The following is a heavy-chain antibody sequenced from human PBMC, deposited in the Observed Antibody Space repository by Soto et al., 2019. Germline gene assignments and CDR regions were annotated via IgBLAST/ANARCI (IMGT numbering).Heavy chain of an antibody. V-gene: IGHV1-69*02. CDR3: ARVEGTRTTNFYHYMDV. D-gene: IGHD2-8*01. CDR1: VGTFSDYN. CDR2: IIPKLGIT. J-gene: IGHJ6*03. Sequence: VQLVQSGAEVKRPGSSVKVSCKAPVGTFSDYNIAWVRQARGQGLEGMGRIIPKLGITNYAHKFQDRVRITADKATSTAYMELTSLRYEDTAVYFCARVEGTRTTNFYHYMDVWGEGTAVTVS.